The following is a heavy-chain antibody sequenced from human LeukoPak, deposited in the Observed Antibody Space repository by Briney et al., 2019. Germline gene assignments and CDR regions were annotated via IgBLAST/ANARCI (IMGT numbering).Heavy chain of an antibody. CDR3: AKISGSYYYYYYMDD. J-gene: IGHJ6*03. CDR2: ISAYNGNT. CDR1: GYTFTSYG. D-gene: IGHD2-15*01. Sequence: ASVKVSCKASGYTFTSYGISWVRQAPGQGLEWMGWISAYNGNTNYAQKLQGRATMTTDTSTSTAYMELRSLRSDDTAVYYCAKISGSYYYYYYMDDWGKGTTVTVSS. V-gene: IGHV1-18*01.